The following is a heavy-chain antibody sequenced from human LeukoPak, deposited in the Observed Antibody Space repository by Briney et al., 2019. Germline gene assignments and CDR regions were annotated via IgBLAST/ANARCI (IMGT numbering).Heavy chain of an antibody. CDR1: GGTFSSYA. Sequence: GSSVKVSCKASGGTFSSYAISWVRQAPGQGLEWMGGIIPIFGTANYAQKFQGRVTITADESTSTAYMELSSLRSEDTAVYYCSYDSSGYTRERAFDYWGQGTLDTVSS. D-gene: IGHD3-22*01. CDR2: IIPIFGTA. V-gene: IGHV1-69*01. CDR3: SYDSSGYTRERAFDY. J-gene: IGHJ4*02.